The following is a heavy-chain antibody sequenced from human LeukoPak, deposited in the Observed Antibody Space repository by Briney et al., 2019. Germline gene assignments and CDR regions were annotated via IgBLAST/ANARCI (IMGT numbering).Heavy chain of an antibody. J-gene: IGHJ6*03. CDR3: ARGYHYDFWSGYYGFHYYYYMDV. CDR1: GYTFTSYA. CDR2: INTNTGNP. V-gene: IGHV7-4-1*02. D-gene: IGHD3-3*01. Sequence: ASVKVSCKASGYTFTSYAMNWVRQAPGQGLEWMGWINTNTGNPTYAQGFTGRFVFSLDTSVSTAYLQISSLKAEDTAVYYCARGYHYDFWSGYYGFHYYYYMDVWGKGTTVTVSS.